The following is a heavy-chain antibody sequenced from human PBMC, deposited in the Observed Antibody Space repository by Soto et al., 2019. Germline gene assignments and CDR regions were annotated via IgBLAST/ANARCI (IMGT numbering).Heavy chain of an antibody. CDR3: ARDKITGLFDY. CDR1: GFTFTNAW. V-gene: IGHV4-34*01. CDR2: INHSGST. J-gene: IGHJ4*02. Sequence: SETLSLSCAASGFTFTNAWMNWIRQPPGTGLEWIGEINHSGSTNYNPSLKSRVTISVDASKNQFSLKLTSVTAADTAVYYCARDKITGLFDYWGQGTLVTVSS. D-gene: IGHD2-8*02.